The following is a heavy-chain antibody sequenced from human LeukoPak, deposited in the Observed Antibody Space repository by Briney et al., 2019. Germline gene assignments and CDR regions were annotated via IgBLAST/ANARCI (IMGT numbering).Heavy chain of an antibody. CDR3: ATAPILRGEAGEQYKYGMDV. J-gene: IGHJ6*02. Sequence: SETLSLTCAVSVGSISSGNWWSWVRQSPGKGLEWIGEVYHNGTPNYNPSLKSRVTISADTFKNHFSLKLTSVTAADTAVYYCATAPILRGEAGEQYKYGMDVWGQGTTVIVSS. CDR2: VYHNGTP. V-gene: IGHV4-4*02. CDR1: VGSISSGNW. D-gene: IGHD1-1*01.